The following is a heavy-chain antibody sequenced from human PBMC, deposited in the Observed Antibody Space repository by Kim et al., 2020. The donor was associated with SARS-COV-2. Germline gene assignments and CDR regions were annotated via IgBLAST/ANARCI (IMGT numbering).Heavy chain of an antibody. CDR2: IYYSGST. CDR3: ARGSGNYGSANYYNWFDP. D-gene: IGHD3-10*01. Sequence: SETLSLTCTVSGGSINSYYWSWIRQPPGKGLEWIGYIYYSGSTNYNPSLKSRVTISVDTSKNQLSLKLTSVTTADTAVYYCARGSGNYGSANYYNWFDPWGQGTLVTVSS. J-gene: IGHJ5*02. CDR1: GGSINSYY. V-gene: IGHV4-59*01.